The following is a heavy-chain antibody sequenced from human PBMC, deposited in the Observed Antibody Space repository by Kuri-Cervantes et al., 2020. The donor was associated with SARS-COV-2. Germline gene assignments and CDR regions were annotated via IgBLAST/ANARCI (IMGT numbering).Heavy chain of an antibody. D-gene: IGHD3-3*01. V-gene: IGHV3-7*01. CDR2: IKQDGSEK. Sequence: GESLKISCTASGFTFSSYWMSWVRQAPGKGLEWVANIKQDGSEKYYADSVKGRFTISRDNSKNTLYLQMNSLRAEDTAVYYCARDHYDFWSGYFFDYWGQGTLVTVSS. CDR3: ARDHYDFWSGYFFDY. CDR1: GFTFSSYW. J-gene: IGHJ4*02.